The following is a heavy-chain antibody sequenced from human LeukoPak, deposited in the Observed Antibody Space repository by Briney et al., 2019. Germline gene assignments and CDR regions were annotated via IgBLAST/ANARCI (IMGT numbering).Heavy chain of an antibody. CDR1: VYTFTSYG. J-gene: IGHJ4*02. Sequence: ASVKVSCKASVYTFTSYGISWVRQAPGQGREGMGWISAYNGNTNYAQKLQGRVTMTTDTSTSTAYMELRSLRSDDTAVYYCAREQCSGGSCYLSFDYWGQGTLVTVSS. CDR3: AREQCSGGSCYLSFDY. V-gene: IGHV1-18*01. CDR2: ISAYNGNT. D-gene: IGHD2-15*01.